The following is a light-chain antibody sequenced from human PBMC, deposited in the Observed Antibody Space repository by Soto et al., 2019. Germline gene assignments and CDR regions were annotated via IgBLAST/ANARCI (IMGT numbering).Light chain of an antibody. V-gene: IGKV1-27*01. Sequence: DVQVTQSPASLSASVGDRVNISCRASKGIYIYLAWYQQKPGQVPKLLINGASSLQSGVPSRFSGSGSGTDFTLTISSLQPEDIETYYCQKDDSAPRTFAQGNHVDIK. CDR3: QKDDSAPRT. J-gene: IGKJ1*01. CDR2: GAS. CDR1: KGIYIY.